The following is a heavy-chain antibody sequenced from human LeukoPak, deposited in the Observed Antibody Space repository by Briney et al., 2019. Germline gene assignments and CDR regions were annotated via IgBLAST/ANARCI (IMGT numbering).Heavy chain of an antibody. D-gene: IGHD5-12*01. CDR2: ISGSGGST. J-gene: IGHJ4*02. Sequence: GGSLRLSCAASGFTFSSYAMSWVRQAPGKGLEWVSAISGSGGSTYYADSVKGRFTISRDNAKNSLYLQMNSLRAEDTAVYYCARDSGYGFEYYFDYWGQGTLVTVSS. CDR3: ARDSGYGFEYYFDY. CDR1: GFTFSSYA. V-gene: IGHV3-23*01.